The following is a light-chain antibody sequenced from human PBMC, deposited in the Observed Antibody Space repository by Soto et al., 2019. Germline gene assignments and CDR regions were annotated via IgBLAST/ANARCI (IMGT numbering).Light chain of an antibody. J-gene: IGLJ2*01. CDR1: SGHSSYA. CDR3: QTWGTGIRV. CDR2: LNSDGSH. V-gene: IGLV4-69*01. Sequence: QPVLTQSPSASASLGASVKLTCTLSSGHSSYAIAWHQQQPKKGPRYLMKLNSDGSHSKGDGIPDRFSGSSSGAERYLTISSLQSEDEADYYCQTWGTGIRVFGGGTQLTVL.